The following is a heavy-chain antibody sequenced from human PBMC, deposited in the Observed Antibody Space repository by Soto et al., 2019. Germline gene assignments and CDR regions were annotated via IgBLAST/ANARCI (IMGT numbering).Heavy chain of an antibody. CDR1: GGTFNSYG. CDR3: ARARLVRGVILSYFGL. J-gene: IGHJ4*02. CDR2: IIPRYGTV. Sequence: SVKVSCKASGGTFNSYGISWVRQAPGQGLDWMGVIIPRYGTVNYAQKFQGRVTITADKSTSTAYMDLNSLRSDDTAVYYCARARLVRGVILSYFGLWGEETLLTASS. V-gene: IGHV1-69*06. D-gene: IGHD3-10*01.